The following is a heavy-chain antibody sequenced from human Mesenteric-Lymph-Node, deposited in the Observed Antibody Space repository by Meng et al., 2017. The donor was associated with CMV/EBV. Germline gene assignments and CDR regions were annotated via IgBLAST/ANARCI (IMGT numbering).Heavy chain of an antibody. CDR3: ATNSSGWFGYFDP. J-gene: IGHJ5*02. V-gene: IGHV4-34*01. CDR1: GGFFSDYS. CDR2: INHSGRT. D-gene: IGHD6-19*01. Sequence: CAVYGGFFSDYSWSWIRQSPEKGLEWIGEINHSGRTNYNPSLKSRVTISVDTSKNQFSLNLNFVTAADTGAYYCATNSSGWFGYFDPWGQGTLVTVSS.